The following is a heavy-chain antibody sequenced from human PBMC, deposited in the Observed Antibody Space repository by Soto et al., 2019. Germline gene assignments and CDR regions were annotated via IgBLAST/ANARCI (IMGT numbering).Heavy chain of an antibody. J-gene: IGHJ5*02. CDR3: ALIAVAPSWRVPHRLSDEFDP. V-gene: IGHV1-46*03. CDR2: INPSGGST. Sequence: QVQLVQSGAEVKKPGASVKVSCKASGYTFTSYYMHWVRQAPGQGLEWMGIINPSGGSTSYAQKFQGRVAMTGVTSTSTVYMELSSLRSEDTAVYYCALIAVAPSWRVPHRLSDEFDPWGQGTLVTVSS. CDR1: GYTFTSYY. D-gene: IGHD6-19*01.